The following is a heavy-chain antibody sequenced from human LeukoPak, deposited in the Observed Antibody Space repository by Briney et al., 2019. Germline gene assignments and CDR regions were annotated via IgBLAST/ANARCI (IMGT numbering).Heavy chain of an antibody. D-gene: IGHD2-2*01. V-gene: IGHV1-69*05. CDR3: ARRYCSSTSCYGGFDY. J-gene: IGHJ4*02. CDR1: GGTFSSYA. CDR2: IIPIFGTA. Sequence: ASVKVSCKASGGTFSSYAISWVRQAPGQGLEWMGGIIPIFGTANYAQKFQGRVTITTDESTSTAYMELSSLRSEDTAVYYCARRYCSSTSCYGGFDYWGQGTLVTVSS.